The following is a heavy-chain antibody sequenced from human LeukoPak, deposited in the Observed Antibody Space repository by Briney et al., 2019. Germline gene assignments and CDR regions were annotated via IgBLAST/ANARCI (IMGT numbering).Heavy chain of an antibody. D-gene: IGHD6-13*01. J-gene: IGHJ4*02. V-gene: IGHV3-21*01. Sequence: GGSLRLSCAASGFTFSSYTMNWVRQAPGKGLEWVSSISTSSIYIYYADSVKGRFTISRDNAKNSLYLQMNSLRAEDTAVYYCARDGGSSWYFDYWGQGTLVTVSS. CDR3: ARDGGSSWYFDY. CDR1: GFTFSSYT. CDR2: ISTSSIYI.